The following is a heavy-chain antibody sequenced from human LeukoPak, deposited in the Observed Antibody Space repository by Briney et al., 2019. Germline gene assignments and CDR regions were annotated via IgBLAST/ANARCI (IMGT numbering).Heavy chain of an antibody. CDR2: INHSGST. J-gene: IGHJ3*02. CDR1: GGSFSGYY. Sequence: PSETPSLTCAVNGGSFSGYYWIWIRQPPGKGLEWIGEINHSGSTNYNPSLKSRVTISVDTSKNQFSLKLSSVTAADTAVYYCARGGECGSCDGFDMWGQGIMVTVSS. CDR3: ARGGECGSCDGFDM. V-gene: IGHV4-34*01. D-gene: IGHD2-15*01.